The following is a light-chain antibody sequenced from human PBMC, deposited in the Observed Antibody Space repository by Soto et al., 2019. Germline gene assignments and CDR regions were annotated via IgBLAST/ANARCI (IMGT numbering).Light chain of an antibody. CDR2: DAS. CDR3: QQYETFSGT. Sequence: DIQMTQSPSSLSASVGDRVTITCRASQGISTYLNWYQQKPGKAPKLLIYDASALPRGVPSRFSGSGSGTKFTLTIASLQPDDFATYYCQQYETFSGTFGPGTKVDIK. J-gene: IGKJ1*01. V-gene: IGKV1-5*01. CDR1: QGISTY.